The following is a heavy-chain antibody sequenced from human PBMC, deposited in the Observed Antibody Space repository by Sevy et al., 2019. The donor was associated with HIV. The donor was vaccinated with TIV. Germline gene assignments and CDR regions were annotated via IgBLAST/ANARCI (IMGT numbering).Heavy chain of an antibody. D-gene: IGHD2-15*01. V-gene: IGHV1-18*01. CDR2: ISAYNGNT. CDR3: ARAGYCSGGSCINDFDY. J-gene: IGHJ4*02. Sequence: ASVKVSCKASGYTFTSYGISWVRQAPGQGLEWMGWISAYNGNTNYAQKLQGRVTMTTDTSTSTAYMELRSLRSDDTAVYYCARAGYCSGGSCINDFDYWGLGTLVTVSS. CDR1: GYTFTSYG.